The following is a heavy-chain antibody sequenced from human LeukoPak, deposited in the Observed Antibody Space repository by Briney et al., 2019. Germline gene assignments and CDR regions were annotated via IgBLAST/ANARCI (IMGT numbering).Heavy chain of an antibody. D-gene: IGHD3-22*01. CDR1: GGSISSYY. J-gene: IGHJ4*02. CDR3: ARVKYYYDSSGYSQNFDY. CDR2: IYYSGRT. Sequence: PSETLSLTCTVSGGSISSYYCSWIRQPPGKGLGWVGYIYYSGRTNYNPSLKSRVTISVDTSKIQSSLKLSSVTAADTAVYYCARVKYYYDSSGYSQNFDYWGQGTLVTVSS. V-gene: IGHV4-59*01.